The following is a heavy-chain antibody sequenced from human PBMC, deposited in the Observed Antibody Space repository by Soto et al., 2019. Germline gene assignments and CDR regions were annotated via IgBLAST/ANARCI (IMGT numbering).Heavy chain of an antibody. CDR1: GFTFSSYT. V-gene: IGHV3-21*02. D-gene: IGHD6-13*01. CDR3: ARGHSRSGLPYYYYGLDV. CDR2: ISTTSRFI. J-gene: IGHJ6*02. Sequence: DVQLVESGGGLVKPGGSLRLSCAASGFTFSSYTMNWVRLAPGKGLEWVSSISTTSRFIYYADSMKGRVTISRDNAKKSLYLQMNSLRAEDTAVYYCARGHSRSGLPYYYYGLDVWGQGTTVTVSS.